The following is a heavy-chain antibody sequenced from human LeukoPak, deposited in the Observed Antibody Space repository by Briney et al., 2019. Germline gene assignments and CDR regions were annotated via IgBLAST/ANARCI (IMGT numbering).Heavy chain of an antibody. V-gene: IGHV4-59*08. CDR3: ASESGSYRNFDY. Sequence: PSETLSLTCNVSGESISSHYWSWTRQSPGKGLEWIGYITNSGTTKFNPSLKSRVTISLDTSKNQFSLILRSVTAADTAVYYCASESGSYRNFDYWGQGTLVTVSS. J-gene: IGHJ4*02. CDR1: GESISSHY. CDR2: ITNSGTT. D-gene: IGHD1-26*01.